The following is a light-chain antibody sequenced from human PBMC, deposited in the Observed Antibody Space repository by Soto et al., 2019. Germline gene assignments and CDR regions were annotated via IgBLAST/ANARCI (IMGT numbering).Light chain of an antibody. CDR3: QQRSRWPLT. Sequence: EIVLTQFPATLSLSPGERVALSCRASLGVSRFLAWYQQKPGQAPRLLIYDASNRATGIPARFSGSGSGTDFTLAIHNLEPEDFSVYYCQQRSRWPLTFGGGTKVEIK. V-gene: IGKV3-11*01. CDR2: DAS. J-gene: IGKJ4*01. CDR1: LGVSRF.